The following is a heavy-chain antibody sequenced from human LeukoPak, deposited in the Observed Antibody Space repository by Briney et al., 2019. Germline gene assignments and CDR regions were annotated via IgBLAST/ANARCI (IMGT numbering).Heavy chain of an antibody. CDR1: GGSISSYY. D-gene: IGHD2-15*01. V-gene: IGHV4-59*01. CDR3: ARGGYCSGGSCYFGY. Sequence: SETLSLTCTVSGGSISSYYWSWIRQPPGKGLEWIGYIYYSGSTNYNPSLKSRVTISVDTSKNQFSLKLSSVTAADTAVYYCARGGYCSGGSCYFGYWGQGTLVTVSS. J-gene: IGHJ4*02. CDR2: IYYSGST.